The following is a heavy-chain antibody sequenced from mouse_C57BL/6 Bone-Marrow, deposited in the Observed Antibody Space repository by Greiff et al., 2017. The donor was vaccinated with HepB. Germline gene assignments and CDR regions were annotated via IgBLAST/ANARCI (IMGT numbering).Heavy chain of an antibody. Sequence: QVQLQQSGAELVRPGTSVKVSCKASGYAFTNYLIEWVKQRPGQGLEWIGVINPGSGGTNYNEKFKGKATLTADKSSSTAYMQLSSLTSEDSAVYFCASHYYGFAYWGQGTLVTVSA. CDR1: GYAFTNYL. D-gene: IGHD1-2*01. V-gene: IGHV1-54*01. J-gene: IGHJ3*01. CDR3: ASHYYGFAY. CDR2: INPGSGGT.